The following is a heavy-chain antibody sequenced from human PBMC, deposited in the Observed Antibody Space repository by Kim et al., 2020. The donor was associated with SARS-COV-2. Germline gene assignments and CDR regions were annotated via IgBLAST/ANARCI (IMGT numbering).Heavy chain of an antibody. D-gene: IGHD1-26*01. Sequence: NPSLKSRVTLAVEPSKNRFSLKLSSVPAADTAVYYCATRIVGATTLTFDYWGQGTLVTVSS. V-gene: IGHV4-31*02. J-gene: IGHJ4*02. CDR3: ATRIVGATTLTFDY.